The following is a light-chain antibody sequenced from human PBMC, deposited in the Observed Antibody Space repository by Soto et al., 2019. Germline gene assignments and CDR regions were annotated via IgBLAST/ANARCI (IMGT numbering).Light chain of an antibody. V-gene: IGKV1-12*01. CDR1: QDISSW. CDR3: QQTHSFPLT. Sequence: DIQMTQSPSSVSASVGDRVTITCRASQDISSWLAWYQQIPGKAPKLLINSASSLQSGVPSTFSGSRSGTDFTLTISSLQPEDFATCYCQQTHSFPLTFGGGTKVEIK. J-gene: IGKJ4*01. CDR2: SAS.